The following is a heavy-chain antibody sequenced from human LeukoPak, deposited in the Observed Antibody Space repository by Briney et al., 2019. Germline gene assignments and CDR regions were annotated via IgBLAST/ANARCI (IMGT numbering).Heavy chain of an antibody. Sequence: SETLSLTCAVYGGSFSGYYWSWIRQPPGKGLEWIGEINHSGSTNYNPSLKSRVTISVDTSKNQFSLKLSSVTAADTVVYYCARVKGYYGSGSYPRGPYYFDYWGQGTLVTVSS. D-gene: IGHD3-10*01. CDR3: ARVKGYYGSGSYPRGPYYFDY. J-gene: IGHJ4*02. CDR2: INHSGST. V-gene: IGHV4-34*01. CDR1: GGSFSGYY.